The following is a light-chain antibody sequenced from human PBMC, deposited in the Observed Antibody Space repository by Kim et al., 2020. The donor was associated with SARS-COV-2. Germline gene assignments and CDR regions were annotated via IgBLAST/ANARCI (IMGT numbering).Light chain of an antibody. V-gene: IGKV4-1*01. CDR3: QQYDSTPPS. CDR2: WAS. CDR1: QTVLYNSNNKNY. Sequence: DIVMTQSTDSLAVSLGERATLNCKSSQTVLYNSNNKNYLAWYQQKPGQAPKLLIYWASIRESGVSDRFSGSGSVTDFTLTISSLQAEDVSVYYFQQYDSTPPSFGQGTKLEI. J-gene: IGKJ2*03.